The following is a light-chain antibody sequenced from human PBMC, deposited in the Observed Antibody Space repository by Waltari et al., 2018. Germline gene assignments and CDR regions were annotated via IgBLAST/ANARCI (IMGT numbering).Light chain of an antibody. Sequence: QSVLTQPPSVSAAPGQRVTISCSGSSSNIGDHYVSWYQRFPGTAPKLLIYDNSDRPSEIPDRFSGSKSVTSATLVITGLQTGDEADYYCGTWDTTLNAHVFGGGTKVTVL. V-gene: IGLV1-51*01. CDR1: SSNIGDHY. CDR2: DNS. J-gene: IGLJ2*01. CDR3: GTWDTTLNAHV.